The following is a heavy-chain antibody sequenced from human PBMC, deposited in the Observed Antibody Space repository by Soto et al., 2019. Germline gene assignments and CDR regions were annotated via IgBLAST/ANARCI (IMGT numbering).Heavy chain of an antibody. Sequence: SETLSLTCAVPGGSIGRSGYSWSGIRQPTGKGLEWIGYIYHSGSTYYNPSLKSRVTISVDRSKNQFSLKLSSVTAADTGFYYCARVPDYRGKGTQDTVSS. J-gene: IGHJ4*01. CDR1: GGSIGRSGYS. CDR2: IYHSGST. V-gene: IGHV4-30-2*01. CDR3: ARVPDY.